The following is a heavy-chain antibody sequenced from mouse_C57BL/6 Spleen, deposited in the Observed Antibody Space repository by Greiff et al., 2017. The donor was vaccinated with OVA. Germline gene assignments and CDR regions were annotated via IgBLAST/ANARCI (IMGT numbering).Heavy chain of an antibody. CDR3: TGDTTVPAWFAY. D-gene: IGHD1-1*01. V-gene: IGHV6-3*01. CDR2: IRLKSDNYAT. J-gene: IGHJ3*01. CDR1: GFTFSNYW. Sequence: EVMLVESGGGLVQPGGSMKLSCVASGFTFSNYWMNWVRQSPEKGLEWVAQIRLKSDNYATHYAESVKGRFTISRDDSKSSVYLQMNNLRAEDTGIYYCTGDTTVPAWFAYWGQGTLVTVSA.